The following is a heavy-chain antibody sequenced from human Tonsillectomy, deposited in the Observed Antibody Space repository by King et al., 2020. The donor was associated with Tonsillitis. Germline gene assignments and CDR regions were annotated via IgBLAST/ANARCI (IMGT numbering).Heavy chain of an antibody. CDR3: ASPTTVIPCDESWFDP. D-gene: IGHD4-11*01. CDR1: GGSISSSSYY. V-gene: IGHV4-39*07. CDR2: LYYSGST. Sequence: LQLQESGPRLVKPSETLSLTCTVSGGSISSSSYYWGWIRQPPGKGLEWIGSLYYSGSTYYNPSLKSRVTISVDTSKNQFSLKLSSVTAADTAVYYCASPTTVIPCDESWFDPWGPGTLVTVSS. J-gene: IGHJ5*02.